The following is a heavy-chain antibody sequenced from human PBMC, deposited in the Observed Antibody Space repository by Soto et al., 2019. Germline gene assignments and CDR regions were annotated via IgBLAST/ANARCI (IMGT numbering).Heavy chain of an antibody. V-gene: IGHV4-59*01. Sequence: SETLSLTCTVSGGAISGYYWSWIRQPPGKGLEWIGYIYYTGSTNYNPSLKSRVTISVDMSKNHFSLKLSSVTAADTAVYYCARYYCSGGSCNSNFDYWGQGTLVTVSS. CDR1: GGAISGYY. D-gene: IGHD2-15*01. CDR3: ARYYCSGGSCNSNFDY. J-gene: IGHJ4*02. CDR2: IYYTGST.